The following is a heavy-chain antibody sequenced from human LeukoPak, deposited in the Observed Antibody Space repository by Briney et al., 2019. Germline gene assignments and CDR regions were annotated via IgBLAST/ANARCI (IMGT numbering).Heavy chain of an antibody. CDR1: GFTFSSYA. CDR3: AKVCEPRDYYGMDV. V-gene: IGHV3-23*01. J-gene: IGHJ6*02. CDR2: ISGSGGST. Sequence: GGSLRLSCAASGFTFSSYAMSWVRQAPGKGLEGVSAISGSGGSTYYADSVKGRFTISRDNSKNTLYLQMNSLRAEDTAVYYCAKVCEPRDYYGMDVWGQGTKVTVSS.